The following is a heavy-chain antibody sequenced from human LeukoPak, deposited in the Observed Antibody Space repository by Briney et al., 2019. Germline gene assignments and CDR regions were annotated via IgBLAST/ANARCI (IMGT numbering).Heavy chain of an antibody. V-gene: IGHV4-59*08. Sequence: SETLSLTCTVSGDSISSYYWSWIRQPPGRGLEWIGYIFYSGSTNYNPSLKSRVTISVDTSKSQFSLKLSSVTAADTAVYYCARRSLVVPAAMRGWGQGTLVTVSS. CDR1: GDSISSYY. D-gene: IGHD2-2*01. CDR3: ARRSLVVPAAMRG. J-gene: IGHJ1*01. CDR2: IFYSGST.